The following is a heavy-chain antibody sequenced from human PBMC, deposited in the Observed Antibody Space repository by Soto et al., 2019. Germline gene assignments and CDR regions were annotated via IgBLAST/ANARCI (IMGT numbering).Heavy chain of an antibody. V-gene: IGHV3-30-3*01. Sequence: GGSLRLSCAASGFTFSSYAMHWVRQAPGKGLEWVAVISYDGSNKYYADSVKGRFTISRDNSKNTLYLQMNSLRAEDTAVYYCARDRNVVTTIVEGYYYYYYGMDVWGQGTTVTVSS. J-gene: IGHJ6*02. CDR1: GFTFSSYA. D-gene: IGHD3-22*01. CDR2: ISYDGSNK. CDR3: ARDRNVVTTIVEGYYYYYYGMDV.